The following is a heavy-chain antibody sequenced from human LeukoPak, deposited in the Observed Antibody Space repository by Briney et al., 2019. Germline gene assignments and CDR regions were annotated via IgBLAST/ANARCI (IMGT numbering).Heavy chain of an antibody. V-gene: IGHV4-34*01. CDR1: GGSFSGYY. J-gene: IGHJ6*02. D-gene: IGHD6-6*01. CDR3: ASIAARPDFDYYYGMDV. Sequence: KPSETLSLTCAVYGGSFSGYYWSWIRQPPGKGLEWIGEINHSGSTNYNPSLKSRVTISVDTSKNQFSLKLSSVTAADTAVYYCASIAARPDFDYYYGMDVWGQGTTVTVSS. CDR2: INHSGST.